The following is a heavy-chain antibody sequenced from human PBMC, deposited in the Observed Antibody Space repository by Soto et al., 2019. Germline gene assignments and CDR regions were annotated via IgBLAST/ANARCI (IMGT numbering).Heavy chain of an antibody. D-gene: IGHD2-21*02. V-gene: IGHV3-64D*06. CDR2: VSSNGGST. J-gene: IGHJ4*02. CDR3: VKDRAGLAYCGGDCYGAYSDY. Sequence: GGSLRLSCSASGFIFNYYAMHWVRQAPGRGLEYVAAVSSNGGSTYYADSVKDRFTISRDNSKNTLYLQMSSLSIEDTAVYYCVKDRAGLAYCGGDCYGAYSDYWGRGTLVTVSS. CDR1: GFIFNYYA.